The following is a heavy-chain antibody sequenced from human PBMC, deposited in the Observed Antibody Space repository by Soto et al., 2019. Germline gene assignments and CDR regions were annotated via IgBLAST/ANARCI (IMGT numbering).Heavy chain of an antibody. CDR3: ARGQYYYDSSGYCYFDY. Sequence: PSETLSLTCTVSGGSISSGDYYWSWIRQPPGKGLEWIGYIYYSGSTYYNPSLKSRVTISVDTSKNQFSLKLSSVTAADTAVYYCARGQYYYDSSGYCYFDYWGQGTLVTVSS. D-gene: IGHD3-22*01. CDR2: IYYSGST. V-gene: IGHV4-30-4*01. CDR1: GGSISSGDYY. J-gene: IGHJ4*02.